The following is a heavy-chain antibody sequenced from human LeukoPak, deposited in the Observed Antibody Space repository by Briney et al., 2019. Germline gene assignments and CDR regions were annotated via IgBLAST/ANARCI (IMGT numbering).Heavy chain of an antibody. V-gene: IGHV1-2*02. J-gene: IGHJ4*02. CDR2: INPNSGGT. CDR1: GYTFTGYY. CDR3: ATDQTPSTIAVPGTVFEY. Sequence: ASVKVSCKASGYTFTGYYMHWVRQAPGQGLEWMGWINPNSGGTNYAQKFQGRVTMTRDTSISTAYMELSRLRSDDTAVYYCATDQTPSTIAVPGTVFEYWGQGTLVTVSS. D-gene: IGHD6-19*01.